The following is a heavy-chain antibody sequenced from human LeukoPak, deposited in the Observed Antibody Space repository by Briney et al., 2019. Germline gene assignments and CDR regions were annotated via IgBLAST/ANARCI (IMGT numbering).Heavy chain of an antibody. CDR2: IKSKTDGGTT. CDR3: TTALLLGPHYLDY. V-gene: IGHV3-15*01. Sequence: PGGSLRLSCAASGFTFTNAWMSWVRQVPGEGLEWVGRIKSKTDGGTTDYAAPVKGRFTSSRDDSKNTLYLQMNSLKTEDTAVYYCTTALLLGPHYLDYWGQGTLVTVSS. D-gene: IGHD3-10*01. CDR1: GFTFTNAW. J-gene: IGHJ4*02.